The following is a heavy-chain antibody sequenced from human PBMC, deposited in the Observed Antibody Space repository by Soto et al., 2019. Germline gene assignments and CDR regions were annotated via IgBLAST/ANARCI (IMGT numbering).Heavy chain of an antibody. J-gene: IGHJ2*01. Sequence: QVTLKESGPVLVKPTETLTLTCTVSGFSLSNARMGVSWIRQPPGKALEWLAHIFSNDEKSDSTSLKSRLTISKDTSKSQVVLTMTNMGPVDTATYYCARSRLEMATIWYFDLWGRGTLVTVSS. V-gene: IGHV2-26*01. CDR2: IFSNDEK. CDR3: ARSRLEMATIWYFDL. D-gene: IGHD5-12*01. CDR1: GFSLSNARMG.